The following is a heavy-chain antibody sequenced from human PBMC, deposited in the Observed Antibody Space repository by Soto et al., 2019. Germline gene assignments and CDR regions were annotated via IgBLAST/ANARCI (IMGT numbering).Heavy chain of an antibody. CDR1: VSTFTSYG. CDR2: INAANGDT. Sequence: GXSVKVSCXRSVSTFTSYGINWVRQAPGQRLEWMGWINAANGDTKYSPKLQGRVTITRDTSASTAYTELSRLRSAATAVYYCVRRHVSATGIDWFDPWGQGTLVTVSS. D-gene: IGHD6-13*01. CDR3: VRRHVSATGIDWFDP. J-gene: IGHJ5*02. V-gene: IGHV1-3*01.